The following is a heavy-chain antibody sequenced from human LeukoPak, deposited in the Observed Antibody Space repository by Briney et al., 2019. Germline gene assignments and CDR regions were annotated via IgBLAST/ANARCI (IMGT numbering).Heavy chain of an antibody. CDR2: INYIGST. CDR3: ARANAFDL. V-gene: IGHV4-59*07. CDR1: GGSISSYY. J-gene: IGHJ3*01. Sequence: SDTLSLTCTVSGGSISSYYWSWIRQPPGKGLEWIGYINYIGSTNYNPSLKSRVTMSVDTSRIRFSLMLRSVTAADTAVYYCARANAFDLWGQGTMVTVSS.